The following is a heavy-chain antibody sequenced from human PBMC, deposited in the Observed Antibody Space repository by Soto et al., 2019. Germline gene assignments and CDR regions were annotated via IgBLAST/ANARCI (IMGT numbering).Heavy chain of an antibody. Sequence: PGGSLRLSCAASGFTFSNYAMNWVRQAPGKGLEWVSVISGSGGSTYYADSVKGRFTISRDNSKNTLYLQMNSLRAEDTAVYYCASRNSGWYFDYWGQGTLVTV. CDR1: GFTFSNYA. CDR3: ASRNSGWYFDY. J-gene: IGHJ4*02. V-gene: IGHV3-23*01. D-gene: IGHD6-19*01. CDR2: ISGSGGST.